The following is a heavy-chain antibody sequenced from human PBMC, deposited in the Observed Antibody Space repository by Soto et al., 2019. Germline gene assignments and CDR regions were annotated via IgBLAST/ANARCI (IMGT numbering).Heavy chain of an antibody. Sequence: HPGGSLRLSCAASRFTFSSYAMSWVRQAPGKGQEWVSAISGSGGSTYYADSVKGRFTISRDNSKNTLYLQMNCLRAEDTAVYYCAKVGNYDFWSGGNWLDPWGRGTLVTVSS. CDR1: RFTFSSYA. D-gene: IGHD3-3*01. V-gene: IGHV3-23*01. CDR2: ISGSGGST. CDR3: AKVGNYDFWSGGNWLDP. J-gene: IGHJ5*02.